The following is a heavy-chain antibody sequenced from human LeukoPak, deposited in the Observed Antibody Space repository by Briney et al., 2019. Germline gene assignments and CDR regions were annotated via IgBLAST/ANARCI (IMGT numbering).Heavy chain of an antibody. CDR1: GFTFSNSW. Sequence: GGSLRLSCAASGFTFSNSWMYWVRQDLGKGLVWVSRMNGDGSDIGYADSVKGRFTVSRDNAKNTLYLQMNSLRAEDTAVYFRVMYTWGDVSDIWGQGTMVTVSS. CDR3: VMYTWGDVSDI. V-gene: IGHV3-74*01. J-gene: IGHJ3*02. CDR2: MNGDGSDI. D-gene: IGHD3-16*01.